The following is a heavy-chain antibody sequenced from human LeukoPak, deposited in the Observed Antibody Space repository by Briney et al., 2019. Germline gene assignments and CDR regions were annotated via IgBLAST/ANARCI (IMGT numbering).Heavy chain of an antibody. J-gene: IGHJ4*02. D-gene: IGHD3-22*01. Sequence: ASVKVSCEASGYTFTGYYMYWVRQAPGQGLEWMGWINPNSGDTNYAQKFKGRVTLTRDTSITTTYMELSRLRSDDTAVYYCARNLAGDYDNSGYYLFDYWGQGTLVTVSS. CDR3: ARNLAGDYDNSGYYLFDY. V-gene: IGHV1-2*02. CDR1: GYTFTGYY. CDR2: INPNSGDT.